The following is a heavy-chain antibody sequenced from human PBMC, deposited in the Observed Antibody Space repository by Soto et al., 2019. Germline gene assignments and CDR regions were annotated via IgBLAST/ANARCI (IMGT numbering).Heavy chain of an antibody. CDR3: ARDWDGRFDY. CDR1: GFTFRSYG. V-gene: IGHV3-33*01. Sequence: QVQLVESGGGVVHPGRSLRLSCAASGFTFRSYGMHWVRQAPGKGLEWVAVIWYDGSNKYYADSVKGRFTISRDNSKNTLYLQMNSLRAEDTAVYYCARDWDGRFDYWGQGTLVTVSS. J-gene: IGHJ4*02. CDR2: IWYDGSNK. D-gene: IGHD1-26*01.